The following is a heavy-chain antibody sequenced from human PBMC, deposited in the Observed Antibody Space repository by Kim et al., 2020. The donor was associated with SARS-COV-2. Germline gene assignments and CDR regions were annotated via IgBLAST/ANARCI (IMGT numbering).Heavy chain of an antibody. CDR3: ARGGRDGYNFDY. J-gene: IGHJ4*02. Sequence: SVKVSCKASGGTFSSYAISWVRQAPGQGLEWMGGIIPIFGTANYAQKFQGRVTITADKSTSTAYMELSSLSSEDTAVYYCARGGRDGYNFDYWGQGTLVTVSS. V-gene: IGHV1-69*06. D-gene: IGHD5-12*01. CDR2: IIPIFGTA. CDR1: GGTFSSYA.